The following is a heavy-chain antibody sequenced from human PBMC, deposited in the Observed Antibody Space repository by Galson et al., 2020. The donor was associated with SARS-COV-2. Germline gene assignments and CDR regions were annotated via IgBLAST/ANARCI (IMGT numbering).Heavy chain of an antibody. CDR2: IYTGVNT. Sequence: SDTLSLTCTVSGGSISSGSYYWSWIRQPAGKGLEWIGRIYTGVNTNYNPSLKSRVTISVDTSKNQFSLKLSSVTAADTAVYYCARESRWGVYFDRWGQGTLVSVSS. CDR1: GGSISSGSYY. D-gene: IGHD1-26*01. V-gene: IGHV4-61*02. CDR3: ARESRWGVYFDR. J-gene: IGHJ4*02.